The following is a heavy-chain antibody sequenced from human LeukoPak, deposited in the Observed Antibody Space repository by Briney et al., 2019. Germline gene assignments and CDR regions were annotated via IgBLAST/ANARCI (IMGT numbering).Heavy chain of an antibody. V-gene: IGHV4-39*01. CDR3: ARGTQRGLVGATSESIDS. D-gene: IGHD1-26*01. J-gene: IGHJ4*02. Sequence: SETLSLTCTVSGGSFSSTSSYWGWIRRPPEKGLGWIGSIYSGGATYYNPSLKSRVTMSVDTSKNQFSLRLSSVTAADTAVYYCARGTQRGLVGATSESIDSWGQGALVAVSS. CDR1: GGSFSSTSSY. CDR2: IYSGGAT.